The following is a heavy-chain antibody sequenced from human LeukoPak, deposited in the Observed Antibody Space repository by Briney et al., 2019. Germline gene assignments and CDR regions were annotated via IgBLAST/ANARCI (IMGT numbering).Heavy chain of an antibody. D-gene: IGHD3-22*01. V-gene: IGHV3-9*01. CDR1: GFTFDDYA. Sequence: PGGSLRLSCAASGFTFDDYAMHWVRQAPGKGLEWVSGISWNSGSIGYADSVKGRFTISRDNAKNSLYLQMNSLRAEDTALYYCAKGGSGYYYNAFDIWGQGTMVTVSS. CDR3: AKGGSGYYYNAFDI. J-gene: IGHJ3*02. CDR2: ISWNSGSI.